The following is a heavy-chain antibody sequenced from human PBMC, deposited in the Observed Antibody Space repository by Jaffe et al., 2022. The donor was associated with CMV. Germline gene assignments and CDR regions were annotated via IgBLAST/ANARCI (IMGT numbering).Heavy chain of an antibody. Sequence: QLQLQESGPGLVKPSETLSLTCTVSGGSISSSYYYWGWIRQPPGKGLESIGSIYYSGSTSYNPSLESRVSISVDTSKNQFSLRLTSVTAADTAVYYCANTWYYKVTWGQGTLVTVSS. CDR3: ANTWYYKVT. D-gene: IGHD6-13*01. J-gene: IGHJ5*02. V-gene: IGHV4-39*01. CDR1: GGSISSSYYY. CDR2: IYYSGST.